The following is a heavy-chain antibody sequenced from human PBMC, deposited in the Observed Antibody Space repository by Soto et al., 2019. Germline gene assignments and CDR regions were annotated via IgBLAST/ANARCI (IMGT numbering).Heavy chain of an antibody. V-gene: IGHV3-23*01. J-gene: IGHJ4*02. CDR1: GFTFTSYA. CDR3: ARVPEAGRPLFDY. D-gene: IGHD6-6*01. Sequence: GSLRLSCAASGFTFTSYAMSWVRQAPGKGLEWVSAISGSGGSSYYADSVKGRFTISRDNSKNTLYLQLNSLRAEDTAVYYCARVPEAGRPLFDYWGQGALVTVSS. CDR2: ISGSGGSS.